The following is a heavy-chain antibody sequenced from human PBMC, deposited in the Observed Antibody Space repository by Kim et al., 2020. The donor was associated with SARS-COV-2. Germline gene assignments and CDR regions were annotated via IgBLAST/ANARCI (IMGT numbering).Heavy chain of an antibody. Sequence: GSTYYNPSLKSRVTISVDTSKNQCSLKLSSVTAADTAVYYCARGYSGYDYWGQGTLVTVSS. D-gene: IGHD5-12*01. CDR3: ARGYSGYDY. V-gene: IGHV4-31*02. J-gene: IGHJ4*02. CDR2: GST.